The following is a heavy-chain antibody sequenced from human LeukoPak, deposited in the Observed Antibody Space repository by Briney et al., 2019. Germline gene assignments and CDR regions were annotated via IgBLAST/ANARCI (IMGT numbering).Heavy chain of an antibody. CDR2: ISYDGSSK. J-gene: IGHJ4*02. Sequence: GGSLRLSCAASGFTFSTYAMHWVRQAPGKGLEWVAVISYDGSSKYYADSVKGRFTISRDNSKNTLYLQMNSLRAEDTAVYYCARAGYCSGGSCYGSDYWGQGTLVSVSS. CDR3: ARAGYCSGGSCYGSDY. CDR1: GFTFSTYA. V-gene: IGHV3-30-3*01. D-gene: IGHD2-15*01.